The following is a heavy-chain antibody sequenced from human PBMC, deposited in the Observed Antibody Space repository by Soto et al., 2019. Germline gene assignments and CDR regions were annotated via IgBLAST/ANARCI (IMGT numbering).Heavy chain of an antibody. V-gene: IGHV3-21*06. CDR2: ISSTTNYI. CDR1: GFTFTRFS. CDR3: ARESEDLTSNFDY. J-gene: IGHJ4*02. Sequence: PGGSLRLSCAASGFTFTRFSMNWVRQAPGKGLEWVSSISSTTNYIYYGDSMKGRFTISRDDAKNSLYLEMNSLRAEDTAVYYCARESEDLTSNFDYWGQGTLVTVSS.